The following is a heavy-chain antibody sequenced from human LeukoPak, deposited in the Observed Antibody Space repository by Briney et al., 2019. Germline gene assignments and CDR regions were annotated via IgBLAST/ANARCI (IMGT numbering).Heavy chain of an antibody. Sequence: GGSLRLSCAASGFTFSSYGMHWVRQAPGKGLEWVAVISYDGSNKYYADSVKGRFTISRDNSKNTLYLQMNSLRAEDTAVYYCAREDCSGGSCYSDFDYWGQGTLVTVSS. CDR3: AREDCSGGSCYSDFDY. J-gene: IGHJ4*02. D-gene: IGHD2-15*01. CDR2: ISYDGSNK. CDR1: GFTFSSYG. V-gene: IGHV3-30*03.